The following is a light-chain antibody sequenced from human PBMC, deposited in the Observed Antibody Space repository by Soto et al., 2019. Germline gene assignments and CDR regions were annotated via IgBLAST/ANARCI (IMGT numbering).Light chain of an antibody. CDR2: DVS. J-gene: IGLJ2*01. Sequence: QSVLTQPASVSGSPGQSITISCTGTSSDVGGFNYVSWYQHHPGKAPQLMIYDVSNRPSGVSNRFSGSKSGNTASLTISGLQAEDEADYYCSSYTSRGTLSVVFGGGTKLTVL. V-gene: IGLV2-14*03. CDR1: SSDVGGFNY. CDR3: SSYTSRGTLSVV.